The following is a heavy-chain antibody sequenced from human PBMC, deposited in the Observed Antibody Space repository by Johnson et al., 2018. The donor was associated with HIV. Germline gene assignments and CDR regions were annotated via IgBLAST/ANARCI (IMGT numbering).Heavy chain of an antibody. D-gene: IGHD7-27*01. CDR2: ISSNGGST. CDR3: AKGLNWGGDAFDI. Sequence: VQLVESGGGVVQPGRSLRLSCAASGFTFSSYAMHWVRQAPGKGLEYVSAISSNGGSTYYANSVKGRFTISRDNSKNTLYLQMNSLRAEDTAVYYCAKGLNWGGDAFDIWGQGTMVTVSS. V-gene: IGHV3-64*01. J-gene: IGHJ3*02. CDR1: GFTFSSYA.